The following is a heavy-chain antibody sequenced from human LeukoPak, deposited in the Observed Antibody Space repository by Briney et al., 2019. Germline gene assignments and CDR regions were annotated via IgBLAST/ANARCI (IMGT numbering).Heavy chain of an antibody. V-gene: IGHV3-48*04. CDR3: VRAKPTYGSGNYAHLDN. CDR1: GFTFSSYG. CDR2: ISSSSSTI. Sequence: GGSLRLSCAASGFTFSSYGMNWVRQAPGKGLECVSYISSSSSTIYYADSVKGRFTISRGNAKNSLYLQMNSLRAEDTAMYYCVRAKPTYGSGNYAHLDNWGQGALVTVSS. D-gene: IGHD3-10*01. J-gene: IGHJ4*02.